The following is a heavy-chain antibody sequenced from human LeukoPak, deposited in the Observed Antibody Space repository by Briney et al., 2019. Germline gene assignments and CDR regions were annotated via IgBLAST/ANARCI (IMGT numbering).Heavy chain of an antibody. Sequence: GGSLRLSCAASGFTFSSYGMSWVRQAPGKGLEWVSAISGSGGSTYYADSVKGRFTISRDNPKNTLYLQMNSLRAEDTAVYYCARRHSSGYYLGWFDPWGQGTLVTVSS. D-gene: IGHD3-22*01. CDR2: ISGSGGST. J-gene: IGHJ5*02. V-gene: IGHV3-23*01. CDR1: GFTFSSYG. CDR3: ARRHSSGYYLGWFDP.